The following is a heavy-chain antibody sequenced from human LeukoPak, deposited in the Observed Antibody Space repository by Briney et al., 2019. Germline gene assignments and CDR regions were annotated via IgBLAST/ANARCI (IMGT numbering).Heavy chain of an antibody. CDR2: ISGNGATK. V-gene: IGHV3-48*01. CDR3: ARDRPRYFEY. J-gene: IGHJ4*02. CDR1: GFTFSSYS. Sequence: GGSLRLSCAASGFTFSSYSMTWVRQAPGEGLEWISYISGNGATKYYTDSVKGRFTVSRDNAQNSLYLQMNGLRVEDTAVYYCARDRPRYFEYWGLGTLVTVSS.